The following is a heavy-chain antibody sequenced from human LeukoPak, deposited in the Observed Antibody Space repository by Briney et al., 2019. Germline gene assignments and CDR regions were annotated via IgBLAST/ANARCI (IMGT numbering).Heavy chain of an antibody. Sequence: GGSLRLSCAASGFTLSSYAMSWVRQAPGKGLEWVSAISGSGDRTYYADSLKGRFTISRDNSKKTLYLQMNSLRAEDTALYYCAKVRVGPRLGNDAFDLWGQGTMVTVSS. J-gene: IGHJ3*01. CDR2: ISGSGDRT. V-gene: IGHV3-23*01. CDR1: GFTLSSYA. CDR3: AKVRVGPRLGNDAFDL. D-gene: IGHD1-26*01.